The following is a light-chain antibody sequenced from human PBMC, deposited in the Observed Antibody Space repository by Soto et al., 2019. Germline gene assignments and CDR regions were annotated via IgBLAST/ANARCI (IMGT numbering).Light chain of an antibody. J-gene: IGKJ5*01. CDR1: QSVSSY. Sequence: EIVLTQSPATLSLSPGERATLSCRASQSVSSYLAWYQQKPGQAPRLLIYDASNRATGIPARFSGSGSGTDFTLTISSLEHEDFGVYYCKQRSNWPPLTFGQGTRLEIK. V-gene: IGKV3-11*01. CDR2: DAS. CDR3: KQRSNWPPLT.